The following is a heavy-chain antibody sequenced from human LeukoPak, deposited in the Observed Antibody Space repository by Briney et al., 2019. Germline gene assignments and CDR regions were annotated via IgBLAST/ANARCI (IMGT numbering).Heavy chain of an antibody. CDR3: AKDISAGVSAAGDY. J-gene: IGHJ4*02. V-gene: IGHV3-9*01. Sequence: GGSLRLSCAASGFTFDDYAMHWVRQAPGKGLEWVSGISWNSGSIGYADSVKGRSTISRDNPKNSLYLQMNSLRAEDTALYYCAKDISAGVSAAGDYWGQGTLVTVSS. CDR2: ISWNSGSI. CDR1: GFTFDDYA. D-gene: IGHD6-13*01.